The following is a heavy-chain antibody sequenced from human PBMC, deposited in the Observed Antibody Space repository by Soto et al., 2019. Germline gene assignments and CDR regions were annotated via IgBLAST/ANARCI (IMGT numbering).Heavy chain of an antibody. CDR3: ARASGYSSLFDH. Sequence: LSETLSLTCTVSGGSISSGDYYWGWIRQPPGKGLEWMGYIYNSGSTYYNPSLESRVTISADTSKNQFSLKLSSVTAADTAVYYCARASGYSSLFDHWGQGTLVTVSS. CDR2: IYNSGST. CDR1: GGSISSGDYY. D-gene: IGHD5-18*01. V-gene: IGHV4-30-4*01. J-gene: IGHJ4*02.